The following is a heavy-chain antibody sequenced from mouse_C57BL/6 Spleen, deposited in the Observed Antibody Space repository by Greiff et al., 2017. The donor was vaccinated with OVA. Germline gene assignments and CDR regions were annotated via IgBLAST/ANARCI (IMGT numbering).Heavy chain of an antibody. V-gene: IGHV1-85*01. CDR2: IYPRDGST. CDR3: ARAEIRITTVVEDYYAMDY. Sequence: QVQLQQSGPELVKPGASVKLSCKASGYTFTSYDINWVKQRPGQGLAWIGWIYPRDGSTKYNEKFKGKATLTVDTSSSTAYMELHSLTSEDSAVYVWARAEIRITTVVEDYYAMDYWGQGTSVTVSS. CDR1: GYTFTSYD. D-gene: IGHD1-1*01. J-gene: IGHJ4*01.